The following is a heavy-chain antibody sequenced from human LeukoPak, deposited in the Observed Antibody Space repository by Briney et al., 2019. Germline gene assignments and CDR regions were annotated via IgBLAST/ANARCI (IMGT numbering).Heavy chain of an antibody. Sequence: SETLSLTCTVSGGSISSGDYYWSWIRQPPGKGLEWIGYIYYSGSTYYNPSLKSRVTISVDTSKNQFSLKLSSVTAADTAVYYCARAVADYYFDYWGQGTLVTVSS. V-gene: IGHV4-61*08. CDR3: ARAVADYYFDY. CDR1: GGSISSGDYY. CDR2: IYYSGST. D-gene: IGHD6-19*01. J-gene: IGHJ4*01.